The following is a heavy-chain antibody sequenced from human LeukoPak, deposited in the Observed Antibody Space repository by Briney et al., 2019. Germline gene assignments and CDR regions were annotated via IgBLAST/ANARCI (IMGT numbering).Heavy chain of an antibody. Sequence: GESLKISWKGSEYSFATYWMGWVRQMPGQGLEWMGIIFPGDSDTRYSPSFQGQVTISADKSVSTAYLQWSSLKASDTAIYYCASEYCSGGNCYFDYWGQGTLVTVSS. CDR3: ASEYCSGGNCYFDY. CDR2: IFPGDSDT. J-gene: IGHJ4*02. V-gene: IGHV5-51*01. D-gene: IGHD2-15*01. CDR1: EYSFATYW.